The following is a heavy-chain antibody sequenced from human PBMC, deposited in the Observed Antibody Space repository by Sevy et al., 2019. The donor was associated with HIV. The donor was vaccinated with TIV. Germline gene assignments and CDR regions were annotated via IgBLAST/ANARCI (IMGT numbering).Heavy chain of an antibody. CDR3: VRDGVGATPPYYYYAMDV. Sequence: GGSLRLSCAASGFTVRSTHMTWVRQAPGKGLEWVSLIYSGGSKYYADSVKGRFTISRDNSKNTLYLQMDSLRAEDTAMYCCVRDGVGATPPYYYYAMDVWGQGTTVTVSS. J-gene: IGHJ6*02. V-gene: IGHV3-53*01. D-gene: IGHD1-26*01. CDR2: IYSGGSK. CDR1: GFTVRSTH.